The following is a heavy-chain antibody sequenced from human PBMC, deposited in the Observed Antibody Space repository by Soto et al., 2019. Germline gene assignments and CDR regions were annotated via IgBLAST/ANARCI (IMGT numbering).Heavy chain of an antibody. J-gene: IGHJ1*01. Sequence: QVQLVESGGGVVQPGGSLRLSCAASGFTFSLYGMRWVRQAPGKGLEWVAVIWYDGSSKYYADSVKGRFTISRDNSKNTLYLQMSCLKVEDTAVYYCAREGYSSGTGYLQRWGQGALVTVSS. CDR1: GFTFSLYG. D-gene: IGHD6-19*01. CDR3: AREGYSSGTGYLQR. V-gene: IGHV3-33*01. CDR2: IWYDGSSK.